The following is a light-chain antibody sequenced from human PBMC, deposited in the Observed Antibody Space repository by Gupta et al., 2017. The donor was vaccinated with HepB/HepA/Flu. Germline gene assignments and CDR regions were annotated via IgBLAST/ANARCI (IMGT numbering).Light chain of an antibody. CDR1: QGISAY. CDR2: AAS. J-gene: IGKJ2*01. Sequence: DIQLTQSPSSLSASVGDRVTITCRASQGISAYLSWYQQKPGKAPKLLIYAASSLQTGVPSRFSGSGSATDFPLTISSLQPEDFATYYCQQSYITPYTFGQGTKLEIK. CDR3: QQSYITPYT. V-gene: IGKV1-39*01.